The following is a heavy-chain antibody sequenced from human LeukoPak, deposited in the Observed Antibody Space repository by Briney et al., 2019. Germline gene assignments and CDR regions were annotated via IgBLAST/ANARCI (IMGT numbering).Heavy chain of an antibody. CDR3: ARDQGWLVLDY. CDR1: GGSISTYY. Sequence: SETLSLTCTVSGGSISTYYWSWIRQPPGKGLEWIGYIYNSGNTNYNPSLKSRVTISVDTSKNQFSLNLRSVTAADTAVYYCARDQGWLVLDYWGQGTLVTVSS. D-gene: IGHD6-19*01. CDR2: IYNSGNT. V-gene: IGHV4-59*01. J-gene: IGHJ4*02.